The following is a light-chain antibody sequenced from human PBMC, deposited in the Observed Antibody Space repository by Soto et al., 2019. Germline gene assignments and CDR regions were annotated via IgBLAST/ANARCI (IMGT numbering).Light chain of an antibody. CDR2: AAS. Sequence: AIRMTQSPSSLSASTGDRVTITCRANQDISSYLAWYQQKPGKAPKLLIYAASTLQSGVPSRFSGSGSGTDITLTISCLQSEDFATYYCQQYYSYPRTFGQGTKVEIK. CDR3: QQYYSYPRT. J-gene: IGKJ1*01. CDR1: QDISSY. V-gene: IGKV1-8*01.